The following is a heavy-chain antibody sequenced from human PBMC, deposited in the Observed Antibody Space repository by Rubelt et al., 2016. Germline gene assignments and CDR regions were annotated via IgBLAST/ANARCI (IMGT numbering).Heavy chain of an antibody. J-gene: IGHJ5*02. CDR3: VRDEYGVGGDP. CDR1: GFSFNIYE. D-gene: IGHD2/OR15-2a*01. Sequence: EVQLVESGGGLVQPGGSLRLSCAASGFSFNIYEMNWVRQAPGKGLEWVSYITASGGARYSAEAVKGRFTVSRDNSKNLLYLQMNNVTDDDTALYYCVRDEYGVGGDPWGQGTLVTVSS. CDR2: ITASGGAR. V-gene: IGHV3-48*03.